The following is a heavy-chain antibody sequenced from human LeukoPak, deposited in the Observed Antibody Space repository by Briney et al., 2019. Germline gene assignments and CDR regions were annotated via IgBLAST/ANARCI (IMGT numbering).Heavy chain of an antibody. Sequence: GGSLRLSCAASGFTFSSYAMSWVRQAPGKGLDWFSAINGDGTSTYYADSVKGRFTISRDNSKNTLYLQMNSLRVEDTAIYYCAKGVYGSRSTSLADVWGQGTLVTVSS. CDR2: INGDGTST. CDR1: GFTFSSYA. J-gene: IGHJ4*02. V-gene: IGHV3-23*01. D-gene: IGHD3-10*01. CDR3: AKGVYGSRSTSLADV.